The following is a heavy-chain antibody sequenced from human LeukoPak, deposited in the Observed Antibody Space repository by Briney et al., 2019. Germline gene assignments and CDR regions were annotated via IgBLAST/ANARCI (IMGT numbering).Heavy chain of an antibody. Sequence: GGSLRLSCAAPGFTFSSYAMSWVRQAPGKGLEWVSVISGSGDIIYYADSVKGRFTISRDNSKNTLYLQMNSLRAEDTAVYYCAKTFWSGYYYFDDWGQGTPVTVSS. CDR1: GFTFSSYA. V-gene: IGHV3-23*01. CDR2: ISGSGDII. J-gene: IGHJ4*02. CDR3: AKTFWSGYYYFDD. D-gene: IGHD3-3*01.